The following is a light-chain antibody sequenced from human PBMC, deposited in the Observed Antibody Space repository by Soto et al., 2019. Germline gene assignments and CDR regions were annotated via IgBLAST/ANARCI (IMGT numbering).Light chain of an antibody. CDR1: QSVSSSY. CDR3: QKYGNSPWT. CDR2: GAS. Sequence: ELVLTQSPATLSLSPGERATLSCRASQSVSSSYLAWYQHKPGQAPRLLIYGASSRATAIPDRFTGSGSGTAVTLTSSRLELADFGVYYCQKYGNSPWTSGRGP. J-gene: IGKJ1*01. V-gene: IGKV3-20*01.